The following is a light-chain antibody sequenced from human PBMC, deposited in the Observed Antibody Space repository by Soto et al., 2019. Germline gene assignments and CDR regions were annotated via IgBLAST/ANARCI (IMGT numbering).Light chain of an antibody. Sequence: HSALTQPASVSGSRGQSITISCTGTSSDVGAYNFVSWYQQHPGKLPKLMIFDVSRRPSGVSDRFSGSKSGNTASLPISGLQAEDEGDYYCSSYTSSSTHVFGSGTKLTVL. V-gene: IGLV2-14*03. CDR3: SSYTSSSTHV. CDR1: SSDVGAYNF. CDR2: DVS. J-gene: IGLJ1*01.